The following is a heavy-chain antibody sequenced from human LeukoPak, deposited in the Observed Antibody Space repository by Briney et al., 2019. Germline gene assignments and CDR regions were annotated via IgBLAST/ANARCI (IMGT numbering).Heavy chain of an antibody. J-gene: IGHJ6*03. CDR3: ARARPPYSSSWYHYYYYYMDV. CDR1: GFTVSSNY. CDR2: IYSGGST. V-gene: IGHV3-53*01. D-gene: IGHD6-13*01. Sequence: PGGSLRLSCAASGFTVSSNYMSWVRQAPGRGLEWVSVIYSGGSTYYADSVKGRVTISRDKSKNTLYLQMNSLRAEDPAVYYCARARPPYSSSWYHYYYYYMDVWGKGTTVTVSS.